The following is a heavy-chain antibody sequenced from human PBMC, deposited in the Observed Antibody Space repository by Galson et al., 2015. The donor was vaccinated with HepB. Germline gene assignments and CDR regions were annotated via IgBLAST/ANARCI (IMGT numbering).Heavy chain of an antibody. CDR3: AGGSVSRGYWFDP. D-gene: IGHD3-16*01. Sequence: SCKASGYTFTGYYMHWVRQAPGQGLEWMGWINPNSGGTNYAQKFQGRVTMTRDTSISTAYMELSRLRSDDTAVYYCAGGSVSRGYWFDPWGQGTLVTVSS. CDR1: GYTFTGYY. CDR2: INPNSGGT. V-gene: IGHV1-2*02. J-gene: IGHJ5*02.